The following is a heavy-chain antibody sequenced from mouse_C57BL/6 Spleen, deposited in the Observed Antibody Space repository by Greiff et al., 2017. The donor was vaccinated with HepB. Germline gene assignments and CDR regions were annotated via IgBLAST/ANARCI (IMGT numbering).Heavy chain of an antibody. V-gene: IGHV1-69*01. CDR1: GYTFTSYW. Sequence: QVQLQQPGAELVMPGASVKLSCKASGYTFTSYWMHWVKQRPGQGLEWIGEIDPSDSYTNYNQKFKGKSTLTADKSSSTAYMQLSSLTSEDSAVYYCASSRGVLDYWGQGTTLTVSS. CDR2: IDPSDSYT. J-gene: IGHJ2*01. CDR3: ASSRGVLDY. D-gene: IGHD1-1*01.